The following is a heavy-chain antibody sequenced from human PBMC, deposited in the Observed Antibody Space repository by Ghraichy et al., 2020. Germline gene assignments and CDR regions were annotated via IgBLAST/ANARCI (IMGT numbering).Heavy chain of an antibody. CDR3: ARVIKNGYNKYFQH. V-gene: IGHV3-53*04. D-gene: IGHD5-24*01. J-gene: IGHJ1*01. Sequence: GGSLRLSCAASGFTVSSNYMSWVRQAPGKGLEWVSVIYSGGSTYYADSVKGRFTISRHNSKNTLYLQMNSLRAEDTAVYYCARVIKNGYNKYFQHWGQGTLVTVSS. CDR2: IYSGGST. CDR1: GFTVSSNY.